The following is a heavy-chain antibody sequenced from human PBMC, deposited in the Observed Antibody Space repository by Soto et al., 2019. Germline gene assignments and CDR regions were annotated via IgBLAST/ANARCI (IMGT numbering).Heavy chain of an antibody. J-gene: IGHJ4*02. CDR1: GGTFSSYA. Sequence: ASVKVSCKASGGTFSSYAISWVRQAPGQGLEWMGWISAYNGNTNYAQKLQGRVTMTTDTSTSTAYMELRSLRSDDTAVYYCARDGGYGDYDYFDYWGQGTLVTVSS. V-gene: IGHV1-18*01. CDR3: ARDGGYGDYDYFDY. D-gene: IGHD4-17*01. CDR2: ISAYNGNT.